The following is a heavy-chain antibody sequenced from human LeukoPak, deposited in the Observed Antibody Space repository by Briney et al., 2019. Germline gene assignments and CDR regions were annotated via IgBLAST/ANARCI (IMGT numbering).Heavy chain of an antibody. V-gene: IGHV1-2*02. CDR3: ARGPYSSSPINFDY. CDR2: INPNSGGT. CDR1: GYTFTSYD. J-gene: IGHJ4*02. Sequence: ASVKVSCKASGYTFTSYDINWVRQATGQGLEWMGWINPNSGGTNYAQKFQGRVTMTRDTSISTAYMELSRLRSDDTAVYYCARGPYSSSPINFDYWGQGTLVTVSS. D-gene: IGHD6-6*01.